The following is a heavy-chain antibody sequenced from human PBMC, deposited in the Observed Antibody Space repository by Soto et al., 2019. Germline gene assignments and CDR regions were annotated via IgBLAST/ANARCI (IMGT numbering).Heavy chain of an antibody. J-gene: IGHJ4*02. V-gene: IGHV3-73*02. CDR3: TSLITMVRGVTTDY. CDR2: IRSKANSYAT. D-gene: IGHD3-10*01. Sequence: EVQLVESGGGLVQPGGSLKLSCAASGFTFSGSAMHWVRQASGKGLEWVGRIRSKANSYATAYAASVKGRFTISRDDSKNTAYLQMNRLKTEDTAVYYCTSLITMVRGVTTDYWGQGTLVTVSS. CDR1: GFTFSGSA.